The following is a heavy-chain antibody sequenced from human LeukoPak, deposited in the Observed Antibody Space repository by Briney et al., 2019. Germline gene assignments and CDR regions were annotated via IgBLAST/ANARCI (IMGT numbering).Heavy chain of an antibody. J-gene: IGHJ4*02. CDR1: GYSFNTYW. CDR2: IDPGDSYT. CDR3: ARRIDYGRVHY. V-gene: IGHV5-10-1*01. D-gene: IGHD4-17*01. Sequence: GESLKISCNGSGYSFNTYWISWVRQMPGKGLEWMGRIDPGDSYTHYSPSVQGHVTISADKSISTAYLQWSSLKASDTAMYYCARRIDYGRVHYWGQGTLVTVSS.